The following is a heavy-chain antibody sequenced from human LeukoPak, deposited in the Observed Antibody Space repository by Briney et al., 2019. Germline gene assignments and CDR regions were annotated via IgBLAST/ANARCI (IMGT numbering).Heavy chain of an antibody. CDR2: ISGSGGST. Sequence: GGSLRLSCAASGFTFSSYAVSWVRQAPGKGLEWVSGISGSGGSTYYADSVKGRFAISRDNSKNTLYLQMNSLRAEDTAVYYCARAPYSNYAFDYWGQGTLVTVSS. CDR3: ARAPYSNYAFDY. D-gene: IGHD4-11*01. J-gene: IGHJ4*02. V-gene: IGHV3-23*01. CDR1: GFTFSSYA.